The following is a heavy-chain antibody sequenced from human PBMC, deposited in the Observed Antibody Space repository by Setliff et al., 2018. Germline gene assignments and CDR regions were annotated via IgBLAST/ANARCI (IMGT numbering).Heavy chain of an antibody. CDR1: VFSFGISGMR. Sequence: SGPTLVNPSQTLTLTCTYSVFSFGISGMRLSWIRQAPGKALEWLARVDWDDDKFYSTSLATRLTISKDTFKNQVILTMTNMDPADTATYFCARDSREYYFDYWGQGILVTVSS. J-gene: IGHJ4*02. CDR2: VDWDDDK. D-gene: IGHD3-22*01. V-gene: IGHV2-70*04. CDR3: ARDSREYYFDY.